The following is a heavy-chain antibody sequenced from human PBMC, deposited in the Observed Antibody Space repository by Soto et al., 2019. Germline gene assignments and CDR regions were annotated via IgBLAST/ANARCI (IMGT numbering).Heavy chain of an antibody. V-gene: IGHV1-24*01. Sequence: ASVKVSCKVSGYTLTELSMHWVRQAPGKGLEWMGGFDPEDGETIYAQKSQGRVTMTEDTSTDTAYMELSSLRSEDTAVYYCATPSLYDYIWGSYRYGLYAFDIWGQGTMVTVS. CDR2: FDPEDGET. CDR1: GYTLTELS. J-gene: IGHJ3*02. D-gene: IGHD3-16*02. CDR3: ATPSLYDYIWGSYRYGLYAFDI.